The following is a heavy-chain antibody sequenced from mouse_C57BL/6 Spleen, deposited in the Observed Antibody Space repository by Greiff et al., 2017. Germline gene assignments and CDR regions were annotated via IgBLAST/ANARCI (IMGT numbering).Heavy chain of an antibody. D-gene: IGHD1-1*01. CDR3: TRRRGYYGSSPRDWYFDV. CDR2: IDPETGGT. J-gene: IGHJ1*03. Sequence: QVQLQQSGAELVRPGASVTLSCKASGYTFTDYEMHWVKQTPVHGLEWIGAIDPETGGTAYNQKFKGKAILTADKSSSTAYMELRSLTSEDSAVYYCTRRRGYYGSSPRDWYFDVWGTGTTVTVSS. V-gene: IGHV1-15*01. CDR1: GYTFTDYE.